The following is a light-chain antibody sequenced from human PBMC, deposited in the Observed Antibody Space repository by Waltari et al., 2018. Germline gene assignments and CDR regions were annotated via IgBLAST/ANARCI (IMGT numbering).Light chain of an antibody. V-gene: IGKV1-39*01. J-gene: IGKJ2*01. CDR3: QQSYSTPRT. CDR2: AQS. CDR1: QSISSY. Sequence: DIQMTQSPSSLSASVGDRVTITCRASQSISSYLNWYQQKPGKAPKLLLYAQSRVQSGVPSRFSVTGYLTHFTLTISSLQPEDFATYYCQQSYSTPRTFGQGTKLEIK.